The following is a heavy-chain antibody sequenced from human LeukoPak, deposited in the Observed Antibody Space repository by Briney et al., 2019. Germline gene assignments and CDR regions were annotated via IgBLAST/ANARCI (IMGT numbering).Heavy chain of an antibody. Sequence: SETLSLTCTVSSGSISGYYYNWIRQPPGKGLEWIGYIYYSGSTNYNPSLKSRVTISLDTSKNQFSLKLSSVTTADTAVYYCARSVVTLYWYFDLWGRGTLATVSS. CDR3: ARSVVTLYWYFDL. CDR1: SGSISGYY. V-gene: IGHV4-59*01. J-gene: IGHJ2*01. CDR2: IYYSGST. D-gene: IGHD4-23*01.